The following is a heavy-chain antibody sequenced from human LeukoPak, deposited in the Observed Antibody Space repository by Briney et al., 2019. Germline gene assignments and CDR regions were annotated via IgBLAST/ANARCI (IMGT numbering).Heavy chain of an antibody. D-gene: IGHD4-11*01. CDR3: ARVTTQYITTDAFDI. J-gene: IGHJ3*02. CDR2: ISSSSSYI. Sequence: GGSLRLSCAASGFTFSSYSMNWVRQAPGKGLEWVSSISSSSSYIYYADSVKGRFPISRDNAKNSLYLQMNSLRAEDTAVYYCARVTTQYITTDAFDIWGQGTMVTVSS. CDR1: GFTFSSYS. V-gene: IGHV3-21*01.